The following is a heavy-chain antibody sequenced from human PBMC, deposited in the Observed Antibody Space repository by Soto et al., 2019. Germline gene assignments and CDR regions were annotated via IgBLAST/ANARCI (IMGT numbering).Heavy chain of an antibody. J-gene: IGHJ4*02. CDR2: ISSSSTTI. Sequence: EVQLVESGGGLVQPGGSLRLSCAASGFTFSSYGMNWVRQAPGKGLEWVSYISSSSTTIYYADSVKGRFTIFRDNAKNSLYQQLNSLRDEDTAVYYCARSPYYYDSSNYYGYWGQGTLVTVSS. D-gene: IGHD3-22*01. CDR3: ARSPYYYDSSNYYGY. CDR1: GFTFSSYG. V-gene: IGHV3-48*02.